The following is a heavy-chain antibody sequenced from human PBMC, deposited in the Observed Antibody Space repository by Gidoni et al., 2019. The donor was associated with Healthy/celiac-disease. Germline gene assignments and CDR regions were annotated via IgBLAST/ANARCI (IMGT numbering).Heavy chain of an antibody. D-gene: IGHD5-18*01. CDR2: MNPNSGNT. V-gene: IGHV1-8*01. CDR1: GYTFTSYD. CDR3: ARGNTRLYYYYYGMDV. Sequence: QVQLVQSGAEVKKPGASVKVSCKASGYTFTSYDINWVRQATGQGLEWMGWMNPNSGNTGYAQKFQGRVTMTRNTSISTAYMELSSLRSEDTAVYYCARGNTRLYYYYYGMDVWGQGTTVTVSS. J-gene: IGHJ6*02.